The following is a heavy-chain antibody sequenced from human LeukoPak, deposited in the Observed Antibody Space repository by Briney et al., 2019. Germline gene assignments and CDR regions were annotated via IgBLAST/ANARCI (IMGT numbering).Heavy chain of an antibody. Sequence: ASVKVSCKASGYTFTGYYMHWVRQAPGQGLEWMGWINPNSGGTNYAQKFQGRDTMTRDTSISTAYMELSRLRSDDTAVYYCARDYDFWSGYYRFDYWGQGTLVTVSS. CDR1: GYTFTGYY. V-gene: IGHV1-2*02. D-gene: IGHD3-3*01. J-gene: IGHJ4*02. CDR3: ARDYDFWSGYYRFDY. CDR2: INPNSGGT.